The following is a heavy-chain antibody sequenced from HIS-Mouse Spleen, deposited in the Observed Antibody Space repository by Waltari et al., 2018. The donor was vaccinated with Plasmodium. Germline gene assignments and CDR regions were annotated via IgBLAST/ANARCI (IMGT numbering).Heavy chain of an antibody. V-gene: IGHV4-39*01. CDR2: IYYSGST. CDR1: GGSISSSIYY. J-gene: IGHJ4*02. D-gene: IGHD1-26*01. CDR3: ARRGGSYYYFDY. Sequence: QLQLQESGPGLVKPSETLSLTCPVSGGSISSSIYYWGWVRQPPGKGLEWIGSIYYSGSTYYNPSLKSRVTISVDTSKNQFSLKLSSVTAADTAVYYCARRGGSYYYFDYWGQGTLVTVSS.